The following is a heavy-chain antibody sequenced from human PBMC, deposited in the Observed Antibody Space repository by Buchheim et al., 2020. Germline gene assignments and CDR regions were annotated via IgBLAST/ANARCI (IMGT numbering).Heavy chain of an antibody. J-gene: IGHJ5*02. Sequence: QVQLVESGGGVVQPGRSLRLSCAASGFTFSSYGMHWVRQAPGKGLEWVAVISYDGSNKYYADSVKGRFTISRDNSKNTPSLQMNSLRAEDTAVYYCAKVPGGDYGSVDPWGQGTL. CDR1: GFTFSSYG. D-gene: IGHD4-17*01. CDR3: AKVPGGDYGSVDP. CDR2: ISYDGSNK. V-gene: IGHV3-30*18.